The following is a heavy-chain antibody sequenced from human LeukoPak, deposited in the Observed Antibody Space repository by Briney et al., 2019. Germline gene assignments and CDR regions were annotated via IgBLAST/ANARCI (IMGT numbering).Heavy chain of an antibody. CDR2: ISYDGSNK. Sequence: PGRSLRLSCAASGFTFSSYAMHWVRQAPGKGLEWVAVISYDGSNKYYADSVKGRFTISRDNSKNTLYLQMNSLRAEDTAVYCCARGLVGFWSGYSIDYWGQGTLVTVSS. J-gene: IGHJ4*02. CDR3: ARGLVGFWSGYSIDY. D-gene: IGHD3-3*01. V-gene: IGHV3-30-3*01. CDR1: GFTFSSYA.